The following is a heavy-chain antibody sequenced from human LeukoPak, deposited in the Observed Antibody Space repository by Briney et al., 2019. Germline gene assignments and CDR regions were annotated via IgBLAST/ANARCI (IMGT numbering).Heavy chain of an antibody. Sequence: GGSLRLSCAASGFAFSSNWMHWVRQAPGKGLVWVSHINTEARTIAYADFVKGRFTISRDNAKNTLYLQMNSLRAEDTALYYCVRGQATSWGLDYWGQGTLVTVSS. D-gene: IGHD3-16*01. V-gene: IGHV3-74*01. CDR3: VRGQATSWGLDY. CDR1: GFAFSSNW. CDR2: INTEARTI. J-gene: IGHJ4*02.